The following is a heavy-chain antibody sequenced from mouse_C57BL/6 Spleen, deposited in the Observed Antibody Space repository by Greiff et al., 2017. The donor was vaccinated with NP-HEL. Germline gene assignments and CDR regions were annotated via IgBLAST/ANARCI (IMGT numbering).Heavy chain of an antibody. Sequence: VQLQQPGAELVKPGASVKVSCKASGYTFTSYWMHWVKQRPGQGLEWIGRIHPSDSATNYNQKFKGKATLTVDKSSSTAYMQLSSLTSEDSAVYYCAINDYYGSSYGYFDVWGTGTTVTVSS. CDR2: IHPSDSAT. CDR1: GYTFTSYW. CDR3: AINDYYGSSYGYFDV. V-gene: IGHV1-74*01. J-gene: IGHJ1*03. D-gene: IGHD1-1*01.